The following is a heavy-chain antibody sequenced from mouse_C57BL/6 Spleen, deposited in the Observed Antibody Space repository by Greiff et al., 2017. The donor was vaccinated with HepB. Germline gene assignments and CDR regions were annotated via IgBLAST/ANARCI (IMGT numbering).Heavy chain of an antibody. Sequence: VMLVESGPGLVQPSQSLSITCTVSGFSLTSYGVHWVRQSPGKGLEWLGVIWSGGSTDYNAAFISRLSISKDNSKSQVFFKMNSLQADDTAIYYCARNYYSNYGYYFDYWGQGTTLTVSS. D-gene: IGHD2-5*01. V-gene: IGHV2-2*01. CDR3: ARNYYSNYGYYFDY. CDR1: GFSLTSYG. J-gene: IGHJ2*01. CDR2: IWSGGST.